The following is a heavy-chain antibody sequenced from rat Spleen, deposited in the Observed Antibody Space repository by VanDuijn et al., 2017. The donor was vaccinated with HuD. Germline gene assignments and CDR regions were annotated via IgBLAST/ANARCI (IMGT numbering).Heavy chain of an antibody. CDR3: ARDENGYINQWFAH. CDR1: GFSLPSYN. V-gene: IGHV2-63*01. CDR2: MRFNGDT. J-gene: IGHJ3*01. D-gene: IGHD1-4*01. Sequence: QVQLKESGPGLVQPSQTLSLTCTVSGFSLPSYNVHWVRQPPGKGLEWMGRMRFNGDTAYNSALKSRLTISRDTSKNQVFLKMNSLQTEDTATYYGARDENGYINQWFAHWGQGTLVTVSS.